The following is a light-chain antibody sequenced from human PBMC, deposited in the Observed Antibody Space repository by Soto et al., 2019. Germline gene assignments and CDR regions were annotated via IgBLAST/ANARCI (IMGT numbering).Light chain of an antibody. J-gene: IGKJ5*01. V-gene: IGKV1-39*01. CDR2: GAS. CDR1: QSISTS. Sequence: DIQMPQSPSSLSASIGDRVTVTCRASQSISTSLNWYHQKPGKAPDLLIYGASSLQSGATSRFTGSGSGTHFTLTISSLQPEDFATYYCQQANTFPLTFGQGTRVENK. CDR3: QQANTFPLT.